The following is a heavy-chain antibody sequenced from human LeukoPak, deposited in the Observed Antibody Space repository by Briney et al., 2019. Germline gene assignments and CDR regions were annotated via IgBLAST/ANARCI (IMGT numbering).Heavy chain of an antibody. J-gene: IGHJ4*02. CDR3: ARTYLGAGGGFHY. CDR2: IYYSGST. V-gene: IGHV4-31*03. CDR1: GGSISSGGYY. Sequence: SETLSLTCTDSGGSISSGGYYWSWIRQHPGKGLEWIGYIYYSGSTYYNPSLKSRVTISVDTSKNQFSLKLSSVTAADTAVYYCARTYLGAGGGFHYWGQGTLVTVSS. D-gene: IGHD1-26*01.